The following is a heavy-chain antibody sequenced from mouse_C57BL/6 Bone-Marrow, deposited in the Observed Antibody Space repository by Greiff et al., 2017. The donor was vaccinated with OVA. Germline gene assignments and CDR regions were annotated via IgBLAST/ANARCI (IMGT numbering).Heavy chain of an antibody. J-gene: IGHJ4*01. D-gene: IGHD1-1*01. CDR2: IDPENGDT. CDR1: GFNIKDDY. Sequence: EVQLQQSGAELVRPGASVKLSCTASGFNIKDDYMHWVKQRPEQGLAWIGWIDPENGDTEYASKFQGKATITADTSSNTAYLQLSSLTSEDTAVYYCTTTVVATEAMDYWGQGTSVTVSS. CDR3: TTTVVATEAMDY. V-gene: IGHV14-4*01.